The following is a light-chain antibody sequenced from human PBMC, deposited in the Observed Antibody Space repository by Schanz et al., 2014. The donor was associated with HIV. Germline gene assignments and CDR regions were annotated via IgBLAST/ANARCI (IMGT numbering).Light chain of an antibody. CDR3: MQGTHWPPIT. Sequence: DIVMTQSPLSLPVTPGEPASISCRSSQSLLHSNGYNYLDWYLQKPGQSPQLLVYSASSRASGVPDRFSGSGSGTDFTLKISRVEAEDVGVYYCMQGTHWPPITFGQGTRLEIK. V-gene: IGKV2-28*01. CDR1: QSLLHSNGYNY. J-gene: IGKJ5*01. CDR2: SAS.